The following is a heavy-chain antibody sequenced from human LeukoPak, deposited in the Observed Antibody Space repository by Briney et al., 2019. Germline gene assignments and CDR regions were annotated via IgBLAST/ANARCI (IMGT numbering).Heavy chain of an antibody. V-gene: IGHV4-4*02. CDR1: GGSISNDKW. CDR3: AREFGWDAFDI. Sequence: SGTLSHTCAVSGGSISNDKWWSWVRQAPGKGLEWIGEIHDSGSTNYNPSLKSRVTISMDKSKNQLSLTLTSVTAADTAVYYCAREFGWDAFDIWGQGTMVTVSS. CDR2: IHDSGST. J-gene: IGHJ3*02. D-gene: IGHD3-10*01.